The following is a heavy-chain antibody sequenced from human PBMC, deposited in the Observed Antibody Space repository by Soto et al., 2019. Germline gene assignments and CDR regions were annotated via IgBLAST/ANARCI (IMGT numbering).Heavy chain of an antibody. CDR2: ISGDGGST. Sequence: EVQLLESGGGLVQPGGSLRLSCAASGFTFTTYAMGWARQAPGKGLEWVSAISGDGGSTYYTDSVKGRFTISRDNSKNTVLLQMDSLRAEDTAVYYCTTAISHSLYYWGQGTLVAVSS. D-gene: IGHD3-9*01. CDR3: TTAISHSLYY. CDR1: GFTFTTYA. V-gene: IGHV3-23*01. J-gene: IGHJ4*02.